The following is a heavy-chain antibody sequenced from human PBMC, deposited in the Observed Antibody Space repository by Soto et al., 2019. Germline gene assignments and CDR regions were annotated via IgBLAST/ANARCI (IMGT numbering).Heavy chain of an antibody. J-gene: IGHJ5*02. CDR3: ARSRPRTNWFDP. V-gene: IGHV4-30-2*01. D-gene: IGHD1-1*01. Sequence: SETLSLTCAVSGGSISSGGYSWSWIRQPPGKGLEWIGYIYHSGSTYYNPSLKSRVTISVDRSKNQFSLKLSSVTAADTAVYYCARSRPRTNWFDPWGQGTLVTVSS. CDR2: IYHSGST. CDR1: GGSISSGGYS.